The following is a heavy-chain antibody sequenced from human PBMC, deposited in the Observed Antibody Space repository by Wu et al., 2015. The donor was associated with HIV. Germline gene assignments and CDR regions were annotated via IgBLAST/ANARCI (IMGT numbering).Heavy chain of an antibody. CDR2: IIPIFGTA. CDR1: GGTFSSYA. J-gene: IGHJ4*02. V-gene: IGHV1-69*05. D-gene: IGHD6-13*01. CDR3: ARELPGGAAAGTPWVFDY. Sequence: QVQLVQSGAEVKKPGSSVKVSCKASGGTFSSYAISWVRQAPGQGLEWMGGIIPIFGTANYAQKFQGRVTITTDESTSTAYMELSSLRSEDTAVYYCARELPGGAAAGTPWVFDYWGPGERWSPSPQ.